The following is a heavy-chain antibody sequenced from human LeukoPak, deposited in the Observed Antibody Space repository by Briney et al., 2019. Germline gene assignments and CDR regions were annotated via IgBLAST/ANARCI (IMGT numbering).Heavy chain of an antibody. D-gene: IGHD3-10*01. V-gene: IGHV1-2*02. Sequence: ASVKVSCKASGYTFTGYYIDWVRQAPGQGLEWMGWINSDSGGTNYAQKFQGRVTMTRDTSTSTAYMELSSLRSDDTAVYYCARAGWFGELLYYFDYWGQGTLVTASS. J-gene: IGHJ4*02. CDR3: ARAGWFGELLYYFDY. CDR1: GYTFTGYY. CDR2: INSDSGGT.